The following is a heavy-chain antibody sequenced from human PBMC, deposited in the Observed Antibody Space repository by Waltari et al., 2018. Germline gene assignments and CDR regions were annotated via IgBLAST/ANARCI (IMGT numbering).Heavy chain of an antibody. CDR1: GFTFSSYA. CDR3: ARDLPVSVADSNWFDP. V-gene: IGHV3-30-3*01. J-gene: IGHJ5*02. CDR2: ISYDGSNK. Sequence: QVQLVESGGGVVQPGRSLRLSCAASGFTFSSYAMHWVRQDPGKGLEWVAVISYDGSNKYYADSVKGRFTISRDNSKNTLYLQMNSLRAEDTAVYYCARDLPVSVADSNWFDPWGQGTLVTVSS. D-gene: IGHD6-19*01.